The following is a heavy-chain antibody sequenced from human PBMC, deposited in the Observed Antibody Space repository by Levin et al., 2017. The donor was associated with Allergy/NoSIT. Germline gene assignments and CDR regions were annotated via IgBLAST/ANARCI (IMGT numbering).Heavy chain of an antibody. J-gene: IGHJ3*02. CDR1: GFTFSSYW. Sequence: GGSLRLSCAASGFTFSSYWMHWVRQAPGKGLVWASRINSDGSSTSYADSVKGRFTISRDNAKNTLYLQMNSLRAEDTAVYYCARVRRQWLARDAFDIWGQGTMVTVSS. V-gene: IGHV3-74*01. D-gene: IGHD6-19*01. CDR3: ARVRRQWLARDAFDI. CDR2: INSDGSST.